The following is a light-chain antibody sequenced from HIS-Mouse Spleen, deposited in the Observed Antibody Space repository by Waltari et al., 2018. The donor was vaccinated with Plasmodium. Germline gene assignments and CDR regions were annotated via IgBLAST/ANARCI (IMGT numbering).Light chain of an antibody. CDR2: GAS. CDR1: QRVSSSY. V-gene: IGKV3D-7*01. J-gene: IGKJ2*01. Sequence: EIVMTQSPATLSLPPGERATLSCRASQRVSSSYLSWYQQKPGQAPRLLIYGASTRATGIPASFSGSGSGTDFTLTISSLQPEDFAVYYCQQDYNLPYTFGQGTKLEIK. CDR3: QQDYNLPYT.